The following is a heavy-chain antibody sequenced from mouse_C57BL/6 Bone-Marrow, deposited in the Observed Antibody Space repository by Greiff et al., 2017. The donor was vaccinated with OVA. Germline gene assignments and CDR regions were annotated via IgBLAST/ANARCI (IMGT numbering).Heavy chain of an antibody. D-gene: IGHD3-3*01. V-gene: IGHV5-4*03. Sequence: DVMLVESGGGLVKPGGSLKLSCAASGFTFSSYAMSWVRQTPEKRLEWVATISDGGSYTYYPDNVKGRFTISRDNAKNNLYLQMSHLKSEDTAMYYCARGGLGAYWGQGTLVTVSA. J-gene: IGHJ3*01. CDR3: ARGGLGAY. CDR1: GFTFSSYA. CDR2: ISDGGSYT.